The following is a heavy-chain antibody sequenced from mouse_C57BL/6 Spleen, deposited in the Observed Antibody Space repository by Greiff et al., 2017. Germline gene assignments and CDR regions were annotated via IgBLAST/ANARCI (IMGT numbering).Heavy chain of an antibody. CDR2: INPSSGYT. J-gene: IGHJ2*01. Sequence: QVQLKQSGAELAKPGASVKLSCKASGYTFTRYWMHWVKQRPGQGLEWIGYINPSSGYTKYNQKFKDKATLTADKSSSTAYMQLSSLTYEDSAVYYCARCSPCDYGSSYFDYWGQGTTLTVSS. CDR1: GYTFTRYW. D-gene: IGHD1-1*01. V-gene: IGHV1-7*01. CDR3: ARCSPCDYGSSYFDY.